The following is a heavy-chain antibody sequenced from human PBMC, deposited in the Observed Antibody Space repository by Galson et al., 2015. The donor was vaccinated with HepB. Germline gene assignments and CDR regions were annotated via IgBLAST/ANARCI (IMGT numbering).Heavy chain of an antibody. V-gene: IGHV3-11*01. CDR2: IGTSVSTT. D-gene: IGHD3-22*01. CDR3: ARDPPPYYDRKNYYHLS. CDR1: GFTFSDYY. Sequence: SLRLSCAASGFTFSDYYMSWIRQAPGKGLEWVSYIGTSVSTTKYADSVKGRFSISRDNAKHSLFLQMNSLRAEDTAVYYCARDPPPYYDRKNYYHLSWGQGTLVTVSS. J-gene: IGHJ4*02.